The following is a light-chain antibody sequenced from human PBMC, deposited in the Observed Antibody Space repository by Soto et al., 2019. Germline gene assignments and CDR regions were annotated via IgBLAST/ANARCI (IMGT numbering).Light chain of an antibody. Sequence: EIVMTQSPATLSVSPGERATLSCRASQSVSSNLAWYQQKPGQAPRLLIYGASTRATGIPARFSGSGSGTESTLPSTRLHFEVLAVNYCKQNINGPPYTFARGPNWRSN. J-gene: IGKJ2*01. CDR3: KQNINGPPYT. CDR2: GAS. CDR1: QSVSSN. V-gene: IGKV3-15*01.